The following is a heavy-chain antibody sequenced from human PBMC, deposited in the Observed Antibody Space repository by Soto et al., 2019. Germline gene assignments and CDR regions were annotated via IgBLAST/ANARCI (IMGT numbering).Heavy chain of an antibody. J-gene: IGHJ4*02. CDR1: GGSITAVNSC. D-gene: IGHD6-19*01. V-gene: IGHV4-30-4*01. CDR3: ARRQVAVPHY. Sequence: LSLTCTVSGGSITAVNSCWSWIRQSPDKGLEWIGHIYNGGTTYNNPSLTSRVTISVDTSNNQFSLKLSSVTVADTAVYFCARRQVAVPHYWGQG. CDR2: IYNGGTT.